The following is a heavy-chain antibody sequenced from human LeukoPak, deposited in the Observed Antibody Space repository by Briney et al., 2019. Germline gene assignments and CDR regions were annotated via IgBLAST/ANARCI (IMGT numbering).Heavy chain of an antibody. D-gene: IGHD3-9*01. Sequence: PGGSLRLSCAASGFTFGSYDMKWVRQAPGKGLEWVSHISSSSTNIHYADSVKGRFTISRDNAKNSLYLQMNSLRAEDTAVYYCAREGKRLDWSLLAAGYFDYWGQGTLVTVSS. J-gene: IGHJ4*02. V-gene: IGHV3-48*01. CDR2: ISSSSTNI. CDR1: GFTFGSYD. CDR3: AREGKRLDWSLLAAGYFDY.